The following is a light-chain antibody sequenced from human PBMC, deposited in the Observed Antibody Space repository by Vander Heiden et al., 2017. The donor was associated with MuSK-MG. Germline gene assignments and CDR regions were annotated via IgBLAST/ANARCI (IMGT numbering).Light chain of an antibody. CDR1: SSDVGGYKY. Sequence: QSALTHPRSVSGSPGQSVTISCTGTSSDVGGYKYVSWYQQHPGKAPKLMIYDVSARPSGVPDRFSGSKCGNTASLTISGLQADDEADYYCCSYAGTYKGVFGGGTKLTVL. V-gene: IGLV2-11*01. CDR2: DVS. J-gene: IGLJ3*02. CDR3: CSYAGTYKGV.